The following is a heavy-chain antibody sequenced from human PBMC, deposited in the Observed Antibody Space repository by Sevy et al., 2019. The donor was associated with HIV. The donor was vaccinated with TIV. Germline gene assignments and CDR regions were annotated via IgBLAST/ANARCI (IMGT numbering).Heavy chain of an antibody. CDR2: IYYSGST. CDR3: ARGPSSLLPSYEVWYWYFDL. J-gene: IGHJ2*01. V-gene: IGHV4-30-4*01. D-gene: IGHD3-3*01. CDR1: GGSISSGDYY. Sequence: SETLSLTCTVSGGSISSGDYYWSWIRQPPGKGLEWIGYIYYSGSTYYNPSLKSRVTISVDTSKNQFSLKLGSVTAADTAGDYCARGPSSLLPSYEVWYWYFDLWGRGTLVTVSS.